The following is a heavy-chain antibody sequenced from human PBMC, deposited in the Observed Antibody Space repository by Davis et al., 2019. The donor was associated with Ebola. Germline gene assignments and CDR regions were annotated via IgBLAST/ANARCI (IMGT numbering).Heavy chain of an antibody. D-gene: IGHD2-15*01. V-gene: IGHV1-46*01. Sequence: ASVKVSCKASGYTFTSYYMHWVRQAPGQGLEWMGIINPSGGSTSYAQKFQGRVTMTRDASTSTVYMELSSLRSEDTAVYYCARALCSGGSCHSDYGMDVWGQGTTVTVSS. CDR2: INPSGGST. CDR1: GYTFTSYY. J-gene: IGHJ6*02. CDR3: ARALCSGGSCHSDYGMDV.